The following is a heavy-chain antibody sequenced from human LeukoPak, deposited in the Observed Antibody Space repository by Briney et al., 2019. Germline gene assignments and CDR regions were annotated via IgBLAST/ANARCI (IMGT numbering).Heavy chain of an antibody. CDR1: GYSISSGYY. CDR2: SGST. Sequence: SETLSLTCTVSGYSISSGYYWGWIRQPPGKGLGWIGSGSTYYNPSLKSRVTISVDTSKNQFSLKLSSVTAADTAVYYCARGRSAYDSSAYYYGNWGQGILVTVSS. V-gene: IGHV4-38-2*02. J-gene: IGHJ4*02. D-gene: IGHD3-22*01. CDR3: ARGRSAYDSSAYYYGN.